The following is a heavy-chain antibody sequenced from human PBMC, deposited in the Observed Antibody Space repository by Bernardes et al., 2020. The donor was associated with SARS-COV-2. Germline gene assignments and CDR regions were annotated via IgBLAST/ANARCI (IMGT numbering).Heavy chain of an antibody. CDR2: ISWNSGSI. CDR3: AKLSSEGSGWVDY. J-gene: IGHJ4*02. CDR1: GFTFDDYA. V-gene: IGHV3-9*01. D-gene: IGHD6-25*01. Sequence: SLRLSCAASGFTFDDYAMHWVRQAPGKGLEWVSGISWNSGSIGYADSVKGRFTIPRDNAKNSLYLQMNSLRAEDTALYYCAKLSSEGSGWVDYWGQGTLVTVSS.